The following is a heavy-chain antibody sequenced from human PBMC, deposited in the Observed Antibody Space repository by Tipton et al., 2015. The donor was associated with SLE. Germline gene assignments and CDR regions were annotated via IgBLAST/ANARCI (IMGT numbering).Heavy chain of an antibody. CDR2: IYNSGGT. CDR1: GGSISSGFSY. J-gene: IGHJ4*02. V-gene: IGHV4-31*03. Sequence: LRLSCTVSGGSISSGFSYWTWIRQHPGKGLEWIGYIYNSGGTDYSPSLKSRVTISADTSKNQFSLKLSSVTAADTAVYYCARGGVGGYDYFDYWGQGTLVTVSS. D-gene: IGHD5-12*01. CDR3: ARGGVGGYDYFDY.